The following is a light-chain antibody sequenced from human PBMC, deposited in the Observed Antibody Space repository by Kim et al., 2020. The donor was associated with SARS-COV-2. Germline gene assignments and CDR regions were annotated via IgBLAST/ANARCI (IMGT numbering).Light chain of an antibody. J-gene: IGKJ2*01. Sequence: IQMTQSPSTLAASVGDRVTISCRASQNIGTYLAWYQHKPGKAPTLLVYQASSLESGVPSRFSGSGSETEFILTISSLQPDDFATNYCKHENSYPYNFGQGTRLEI. CDR2: QAS. CDR1: QNIGTY. CDR3: KHENSYPYN. V-gene: IGKV1-5*03.